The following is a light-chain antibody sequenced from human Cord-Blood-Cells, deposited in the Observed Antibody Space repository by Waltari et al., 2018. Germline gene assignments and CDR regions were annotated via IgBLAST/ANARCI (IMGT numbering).Light chain of an antibody. V-gene: IGLV2-14*01. J-gene: IGLJ1*01. CDR2: EVS. CDR3: SSYTSSSTLV. CDR1: SSAVAGYHN. Sequence: QSALPQPSSVSGPPGPSIPISCTGTSSAVAGYHNVSWYQQHPGKAPKLMIYEVSNRPSGVSNRFSGSKSGNTASLTISGLEAEDEADYYCSSYTSSSTLVFGTGTKVTVL.